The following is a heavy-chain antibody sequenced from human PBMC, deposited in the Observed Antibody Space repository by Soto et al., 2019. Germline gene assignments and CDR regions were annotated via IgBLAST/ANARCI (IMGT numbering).Heavy chain of an antibody. J-gene: IGHJ4*02. V-gene: IGHV4-59*01. Sequence: PSETLSLTCTVSGGSIGSYYWSWIRQPPGKGLEWIGYIYYSGSTNYNPSLKSRVTISVDTSKNQFSLKLSSVTAADTAVYYCARGSAGSHIYWGQGTLVTVSS. CDR3: ARGSAGSHIY. D-gene: IGHD6-13*01. CDR2: IYYSGST. CDR1: GGSIGSYY.